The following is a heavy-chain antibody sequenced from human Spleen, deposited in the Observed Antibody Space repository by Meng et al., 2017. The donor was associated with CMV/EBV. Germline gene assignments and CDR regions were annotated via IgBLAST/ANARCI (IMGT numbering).Heavy chain of an antibody. CDR1: GFTVSRNY. CDR2: IYSGGST. D-gene: IGHD4-17*01. J-gene: IGHJ4*02. Sequence: LSCEASGFTVSRNYMSWVRQAPGKGMEWGSVIYSGGSTYYADSVKGRFTISRDNSKNTLYLQMNSLRAEDTAVYYCARFLDYGDHLDYWGQGTLVTVSS. V-gene: IGHV3-53*01. CDR3: ARFLDYGDHLDY.